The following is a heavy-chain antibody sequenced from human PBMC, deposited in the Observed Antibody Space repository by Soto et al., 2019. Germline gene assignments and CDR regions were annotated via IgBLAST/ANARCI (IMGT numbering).Heavy chain of an antibody. CDR3: ARERWLGMDV. CDR1: GGSISSGDYY. D-gene: IGHD4-17*01. J-gene: IGHJ6*02. V-gene: IGHV4-30-4*01. CDR2: IYYSGST. Sequence: SETLSLTCTVSGGSISSGDYYWSWIRQPPGKGLEWIGYIYYSGSTYYNPSLKSRVTISVDTSKNQFSLKLISVTAADTAVYYCARERWLGMDVWGQGTTVTVSS.